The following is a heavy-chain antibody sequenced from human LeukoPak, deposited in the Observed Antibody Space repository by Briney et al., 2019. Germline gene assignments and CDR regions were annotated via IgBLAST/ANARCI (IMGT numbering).Heavy chain of an antibody. CDR2: ISSAGGTT. D-gene: IGHD5-12*01. J-gene: IGHJ1*01. CDR3: VKVGDSGYGEYYQH. V-gene: IGHV3-64D*06. Sequence: GGSLRLSCSASGFTFRDYPIHWVRQAPGEGLQYVSAISSAGGTTYYADSVRARFTISRDNSKNTLYLQMSSLRAEDTALYYCVKVGDSGYGEYYQHWGQGTLVTVSS. CDR1: GFTFRDYP.